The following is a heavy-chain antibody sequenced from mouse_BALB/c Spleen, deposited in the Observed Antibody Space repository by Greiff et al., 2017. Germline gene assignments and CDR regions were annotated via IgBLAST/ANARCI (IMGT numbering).Heavy chain of an antibody. Sequence: EVQLQQSGPELVKPGASVKISCKASGYSFTGYYMHWVKQSHVKSLEWIGRINPYNGATSYNQNFKDKASLTVDKSSSTAYMELHSLTSEDSAVYYCARYGTAWYFDVWGAGTTVTVSS. V-gene: IGHV1-31*01. J-gene: IGHJ1*01. D-gene: IGHD1-1*01. CDR3: ARYGTAWYFDV. CDR2: INPYNGAT. CDR1: GYSFTGYY.